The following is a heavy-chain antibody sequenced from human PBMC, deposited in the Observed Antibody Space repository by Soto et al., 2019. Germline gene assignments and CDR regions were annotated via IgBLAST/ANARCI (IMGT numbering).Heavy chain of an antibody. CDR1: GFTVSSNY. J-gene: IGHJ5*02. CDR3: ARSPQNLNYLLNWFDP. Sequence: EVQLVESGGGLVQPGGSLRLSCAASGFTVSSNYMSWVRQAPGKGLEWVSVIYSGGSTYYADSVKGRFTISRDNSKNTLYLQMKSLRAEDTAVYYCARSPQNLNYLLNWFDPWGQGTLVTVSS. CDR2: IYSGGST. V-gene: IGHV3-66*01. D-gene: IGHD1-7*01.